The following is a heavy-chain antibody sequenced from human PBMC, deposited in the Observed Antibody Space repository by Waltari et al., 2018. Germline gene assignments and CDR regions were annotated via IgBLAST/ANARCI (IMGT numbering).Heavy chain of an antibody. CDR3: ARGVSITETPWFAY. Sequence: EVQLVESGGGLVQPGGSLRLSCAPSGFTFSTYPMNWVRQVPGKGLEWVSSISSSSSNRYYADSVKGRFTISRDNAKNSMYMQLTSLRVEDTAIYYCARGVSITETPWFAYWGQGTLVTVSS. CDR1: GFTFSTYP. D-gene: IGHD5-12*01. V-gene: IGHV3-21*02. J-gene: IGHJ4*02. CDR2: ISSSSSNR.